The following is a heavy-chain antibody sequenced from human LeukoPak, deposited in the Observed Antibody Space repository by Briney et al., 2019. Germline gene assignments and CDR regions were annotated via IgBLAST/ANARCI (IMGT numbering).Heavy chain of an antibody. Sequence: GGSLRLSCAASGFTFSSYEMNWVRQAPGRGLERVSYISSSGTTIYYADSVKGRFTVSRDNAKNSLYLQMHSLRADDTAVYYCAQAYISWGQGTLVTVSS. V-gene: IGHV3-48*03. J-gene: IGHJ5*02. CDR1: GFTFSSYE. CDR2: ISSSGTTI. D-gene: IGHD3-9*01. CDR3: AQAYIS.